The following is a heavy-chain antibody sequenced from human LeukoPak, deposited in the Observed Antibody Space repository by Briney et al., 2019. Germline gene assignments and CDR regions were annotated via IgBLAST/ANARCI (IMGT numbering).Heavy chain of an antibody. CDR1: GFTFSSYS. CDR2: ISSSSSYI. V-gene: IGHV3-21*01. D-gene: IGHD3-22*01. J-gene: IGHJ4*02. CDR3: ARDTSSGYFDY. Sequence: GGSLRLSCAASGFTFSSYSMNWVGQAPGKGLEWFSSISSSSSYIYYADSVKGRFTISRDNAKNSLYLQMNSLRAEDTAVYYCARDTSSGYFDYWGQGTLVTVSS.